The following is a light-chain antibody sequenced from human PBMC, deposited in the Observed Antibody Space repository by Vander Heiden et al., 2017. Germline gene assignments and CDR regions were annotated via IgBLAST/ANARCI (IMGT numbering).Light chain of an antibody. CDR1: QSVSSN. CDR2: GVS. V-gene: IGKV3-15*01. J-gene: IGKJ3*01. Sequence: EMVITQSPATLSVSPGERATLSCGARQSVSSNLAWYQQKPGQAPRLLIYGVSTRATGIPARFSGSGSATEFTLNITSLQSEDFAVYYCQQYNNWPFTFGPGTKVDIK. CDR3: QQYNNWPFT.